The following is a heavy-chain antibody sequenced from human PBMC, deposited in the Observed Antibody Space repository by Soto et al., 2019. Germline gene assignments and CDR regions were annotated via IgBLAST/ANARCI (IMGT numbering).Heavy chain of an antibody. CDR3: ARDPRQLLFTGIAAADPEYFQH. J-gene: IGHJ1*01. D-gene: IGHD6-13*01. CDR2: IIPIFGTA. CDR1: GGTFSSYA. V-gene: IGHV1-69*13. Sequence: GASVKVSCKASGGTFSSYAISWVRQAPGQGLEWMGGIIPIFGTANYAQKFQGRVTSTADESTSTAYMELSSLRSEDTAVYYCARDPRQLLFTGIAAADPEYFQHWGQGTLVTVSS.